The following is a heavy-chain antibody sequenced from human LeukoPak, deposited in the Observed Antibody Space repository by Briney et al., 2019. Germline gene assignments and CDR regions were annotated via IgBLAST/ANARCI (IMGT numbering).Heavy chain of an antibody. V-gene: IGHV3-30-3*01. D-gene: IGHD3-10*01. CDR1: GFTFSSYA. J-gene: IGHJ4*02. CDR3: ARDLISGSGSSAQDY. CDR2: ISYDGSNK. Sequence: GRSLRLSCAASGFTFSSYAMHWVRQAPGKGLEWVAVISYDGSNKYYADSVKGRFTISRDNSKNTLYLQMNSLRAEDTAVYYCARDLISGSGSSAQDYCGQGTLVTVSS.